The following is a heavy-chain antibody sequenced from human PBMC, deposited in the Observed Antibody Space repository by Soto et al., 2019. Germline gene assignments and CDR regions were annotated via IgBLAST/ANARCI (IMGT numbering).Heavy chain of an antibody. CDR3: ARTTFYDIFTAYYSLFDY. V-gene: IGHV4-31*03. CDR2: ISDSGSS. Sequence: SETLSLTCTVSGGSISSGRFYWSWIRQHPGKGLEWIGHISDSGSSYYNPSLESRVTISVDTSENQFSLKLSAVTAADTAVYFCARTTFYDIFTAYYSLFDYWGQGTKVTVSS. J-gene: IGHJ4*02. CDR1: GGSISSGRFY. D-gene: IGHD3-9*01.